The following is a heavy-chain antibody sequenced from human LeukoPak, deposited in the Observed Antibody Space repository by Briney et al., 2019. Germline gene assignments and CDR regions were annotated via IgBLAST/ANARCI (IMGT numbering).Heavy chain of an antibody. CDR1: GYTFTHQW. Sequence: SLKISCKAAGYTFTHQWNCWVRQKSGSGLEWMVIIYPRDSDTRYSPSFQGHVTISADTSINPAYLEWRRLAASDTGIYYCARHSDVIGAIWGQGTLVTVSS. CDR2: IYPRDSDT. D-gene: IGHD3-10*01. J-gene: IGHJ4*02. CDR3: ARHSDVIGAI. V-gene: IGHV5-51*01.